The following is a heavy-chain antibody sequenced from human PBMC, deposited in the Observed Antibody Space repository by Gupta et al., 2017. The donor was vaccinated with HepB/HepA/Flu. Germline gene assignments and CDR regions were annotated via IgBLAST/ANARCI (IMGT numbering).Heavy chain of an antibody. CDR2: TSGSGGTS. Sequence: EVQLLESGGGLVQPGGSLRLSCAASGFTCNDYAMAWVRQAPGKGLDWVSTTSGSGGTSNYADSAKGRFTISRDFSRDNSKNTLYLQMNSLRPEDTALYFCAKLAVRYCSGGNCYLDIWGQGTMVTVSS. J-gene: IGHJ3*02. D-gene: IGHD2-15*01. CDR1: GFTCNDYA. CDR3: AKLAVRYCSGGNCYLDI. V-gene: IGHV3-23*01.